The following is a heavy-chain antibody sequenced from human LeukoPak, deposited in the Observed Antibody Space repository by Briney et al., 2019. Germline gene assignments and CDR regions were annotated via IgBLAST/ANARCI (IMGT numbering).Heavy chain of an antibody. V-gene: IGHV4-61*02. D-gene: IGHD5-24*01. CDR3: ARVEDGYNRIDY. CDR1: GGSISSSSYY. J-gene: IGHJ4*02. Sequence: SETLSLTCTVSGGSISSSSYYWSWIRQPAGKGLEWIGRIYTSGSTNYNPSLKSRVTISVDTSKNQFSLKLSSVTAADTAVYYCARVEDGYNRIDYWGQGTLVTVSS. CDR2: IYTSGST.